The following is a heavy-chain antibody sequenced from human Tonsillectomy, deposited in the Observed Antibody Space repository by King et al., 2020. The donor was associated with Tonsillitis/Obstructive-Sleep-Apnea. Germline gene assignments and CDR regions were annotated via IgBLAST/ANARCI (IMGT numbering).Heavy chain of an antibody. CDR2: IKQDGSEK. Sequence: QLVQSGGGLVQPGGSLRLSCAASGFTFSSYWMSWVRQAPGKGLEWVANIKQDGSEKYYVDSVKGRFTISRDNAKNSLYLQMNSLRAEDTAVYYCARGRGLGSGSYPFDPWGQGTLVTVSS. V-gene: IGHV3-7*03. D-gene: IGHD3-10*01. J-gene: IGHJ5*02. CDR1: GFTFSSYW. CDR3: ARGRGLGSGSYPFDP.